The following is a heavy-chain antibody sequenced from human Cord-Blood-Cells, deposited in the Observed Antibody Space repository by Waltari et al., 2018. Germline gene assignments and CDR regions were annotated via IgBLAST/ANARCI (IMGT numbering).Heavy chain of an antibody. CDR1: GFTFSSPA. Sequence: EVQLLESGGGLVQPGGSLRLSCSASGFTFSSPAMSWVRPAPGKGLEWVSAISGSGGSTYYADSVKGRFTISRDNSKNTLYLQMNSLRAEDTAVYYCAKSKAAAGTPFDYWGQGTLVTVSS. CDR3: AKSKAAAGTPFDY. D-gene: IGHD6-13*01. CDR2: ISGSGGST. V-gene: IGHV3-23*01. J-gene: IGHJ4*02.